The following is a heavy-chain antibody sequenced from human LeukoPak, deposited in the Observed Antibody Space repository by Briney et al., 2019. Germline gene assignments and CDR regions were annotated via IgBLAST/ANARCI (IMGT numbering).Heavy chain of an antibody. Sequence: SSETLSLTCTVSGGSISSYYRSWIRQPPGKGLEWIGYIYYSGSTNYNPSLKSRVTISVDTSKNQFSLKLSSVTAADTAVYYCARGEPYSSGWGFDYWGQGTLVTVSS. CDR1: GGSISSYY. J-gene: IGHJ4*02. CDR2: IYYSGST. V-gene: IGHV4-59*01. D-gene: IGHD6-19*01. CDR3: ARGEPYSSGWGFDY.